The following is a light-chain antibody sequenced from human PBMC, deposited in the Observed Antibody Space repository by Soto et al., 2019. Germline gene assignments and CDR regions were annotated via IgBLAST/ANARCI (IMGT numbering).Light chain of an antibody. Sequence: QSALTQPASVSGSPGQSITFSCTGRSDDIGNFNLVSWYQQYPGKAPKLILYEVNKRPLGVSDRFSGSKSGNTASLTISGLQAEDEADYHCCSYAGSRWVFGGGTKVTVL. V-gene: IGLV2-23*02. CDR3: CSYAGSRWV. CDR1: SDDIGNFNL. J-gene: IGLJ3*02. CDR2: EVN.